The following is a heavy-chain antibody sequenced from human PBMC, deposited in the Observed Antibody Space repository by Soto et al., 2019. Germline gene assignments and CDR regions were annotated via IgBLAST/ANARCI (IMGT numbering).Heavy chain of an antibody. CDR1: GGTFSSYP. D-gene: IGHD6-13*01. V-gene: IGHV1-69*13. CDR2: IIPIVGTA. J-gene: IGHJ6*02. CDR3: ARFGYSSSWLEYGLDV. Sequence: SVKVSCKASGGTFSSYPISWVRQAPGQGLEWLGGIIPIVGTANYAQKFQGRISITAVESTSTAYMELSSLRSEDTAVYYCARFGYSSSWLEYGLDVWGQGTTVTVSS.